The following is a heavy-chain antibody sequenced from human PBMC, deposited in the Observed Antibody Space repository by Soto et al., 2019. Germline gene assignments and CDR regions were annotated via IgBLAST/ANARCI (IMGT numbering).Heavy chain of an antibody. D-gene: IGHD6-19*01. CDR1: GFPFSIYS. V-gene: IGHV3-48*02. Sequence: EVQLLESGGGLVQPGGSLRLSCAASGFPFSIYSMNWVCQAPGKGLEWSSYITSDTNTIKYADSVKGRFTISRDNAKNLVYLQMNSLRDEDTAVYFCARSVEGHFDYWGQGTVVTVSS. CDR2: ITSDTNTI. CDR3: ARSVEGHFDY. J-gene: IGHJ4*02.